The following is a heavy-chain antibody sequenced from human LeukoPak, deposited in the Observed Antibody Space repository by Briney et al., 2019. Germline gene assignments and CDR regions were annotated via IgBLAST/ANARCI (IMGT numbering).Heavy chain of an antibody. D-gene: IGHD4-23*01. CDR3: ARDFNGGNSAEYFQH. Sequence: GASVKVSCKASGGTFSSYAISWVRQAPGQGLEWMGGIIPIFGTANYAQKFQGRVTITADESTSTAYMELSSLRSDDTAVYYCARDFNGGNSAEYFQHWGRGTLVTVSS. CDR1: GGTFSSYA. V-gene: IGHV1-69*13. J-gene: IGHJ1*01. CDR2: IIPIFGTA.